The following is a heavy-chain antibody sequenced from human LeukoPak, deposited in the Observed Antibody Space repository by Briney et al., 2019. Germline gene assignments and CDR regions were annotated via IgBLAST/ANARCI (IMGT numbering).Heavy chain of an antibody. CDR1: GGTFSSYA. CDR3: ARVEGVRAVAGTYGMDV. D-gene: IGHD6-19*01. Sequence: ASVKVSCKASGGTFSSYAISWVRQAPGQGLEWMGGIIPIFGTANYAQKFQGRVTITADESTSTAYMELSSMRSEDTAVYYCARVEGVRAVAGTYGMDVWGKGTTVTVSS. J-gene: IGHJ6*04. V-gene: IGHV1-69*13. CDR2: IIPIFGTA.